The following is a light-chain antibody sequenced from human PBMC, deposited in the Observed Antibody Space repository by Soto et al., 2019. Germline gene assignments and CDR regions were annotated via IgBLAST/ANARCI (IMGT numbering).Light chain of an antibody. J-gene: IGKJ4*01. CDR2: AAS. CDR1: QSVSYSY. Sequence: EIVLTQSPGTLSLSPGERATLSCRASQSVSYSYFAWYQQKPGQAPSLLIYAASSRATGIPDRFSGRGSGRDFPLPISRLEPADFAVYYCQQYGSSPLTFGGGTKVEIK. CDR3: QQYGSSPLT. V-gene: IGKV3-20*01.